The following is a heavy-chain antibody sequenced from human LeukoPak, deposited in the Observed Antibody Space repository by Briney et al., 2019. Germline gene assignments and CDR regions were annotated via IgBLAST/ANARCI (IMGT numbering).Heavy chain of an antibody. CDR1: GGTFSSYA. Sequence: SVKVSCKASGGTFSSYAISWVRQAPGQGLEWMGGIIPIFGTANYAQKLQGRVTITTDESTSTAYMELSSLRSEDTAVYYCARVVHSSILSNQGPYVLGAFDIWGQGTMVTVSS. CDR2: IIPIFGTA. V-gene: IGHV1-69*05. CDR3: ARVVHSSILSNQGPYVLGAFDI. J-gene: IGHJ3*02. D-gene: IGHD6-13*01.